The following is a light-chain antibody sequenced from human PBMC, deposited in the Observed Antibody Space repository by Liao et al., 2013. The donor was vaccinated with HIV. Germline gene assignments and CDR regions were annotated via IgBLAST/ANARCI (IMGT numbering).Light chain of an antibody. V-gene: IGLV3-1*01. CDR1: NLGDKH. CDR2: QDV. J-gene: IGLJ2*01. CDR3: QAWDSRADVV. Sequence: SYDLTQPPSVSVSPGQTATISCSGQNLGDKHASWYQQKPGQSPVLVIYQDVKRPSGIPERFSGSNSGDTATLTISGTQAADEADYFCQAWDSRADVVFGGGTKLTVL.